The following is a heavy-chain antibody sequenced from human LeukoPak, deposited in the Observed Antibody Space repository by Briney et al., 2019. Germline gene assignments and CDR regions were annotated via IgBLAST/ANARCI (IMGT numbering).Heavy chain of an antibody. D-gene: IGHD5-24*01. V-gene: IGHV1-2*02. CDR3: TRGDRNGYNY. Sequence: RASVKVSCKASGYTFNVYYIHWVRQAPGQGLEWMAWINPNTGDTNYVQSFQGRVTMTRDTSTSTAYMELSSLTSDDTAVYYCTRGDRNGYNYWGQGTLVTVSS. J-gene: IGHJ4*02. CDR1: GYTFNVYY. CDR2: INPNTGDT.